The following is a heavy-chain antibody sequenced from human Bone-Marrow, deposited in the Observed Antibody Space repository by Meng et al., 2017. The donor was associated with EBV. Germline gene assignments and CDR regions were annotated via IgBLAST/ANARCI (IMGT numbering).Heavy chain of an antibody. Sequence: QVQLVQSGGEVKKPGASGKVSCKASHYTFTDNHINWVRQAPGQGLEWVGWISTFNGGTNYAQNLQGRVTMTTDTSTTTAYMELRSLRSDDTAVYYCARDGPGYGYFDFWGQGSLVTVSS. J-gene: IGHJ4*02. CDR2: ISTFNGGT. CDR1: HYTFTDNH. V-gene: IGHV1-18*01. D-gene: IGHD1-1*01. CDR3: ARDGPGYGYFDF.